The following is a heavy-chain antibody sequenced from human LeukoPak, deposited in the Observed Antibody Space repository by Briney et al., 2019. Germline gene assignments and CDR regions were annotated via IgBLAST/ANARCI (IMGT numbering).Heavy chain of an antibody. CDR2: INPDGNKK. CDR3: ARDLAYSRLDY. D-gene: IGHD5-18*01. CDR1: GFTFSSSW. V-gene: IGHV3-7*01. J-gene: IGHJ4*02. Sequence: GGSLRLSCAASGFTFSSSWMDWVRQAPGKGLEWVASINPDGNKKYSADSVKGRFTISRDNAENSLYLQMNSLRVEDTAFYYCARDLAYSRLDYWGQGMLVTVSS.